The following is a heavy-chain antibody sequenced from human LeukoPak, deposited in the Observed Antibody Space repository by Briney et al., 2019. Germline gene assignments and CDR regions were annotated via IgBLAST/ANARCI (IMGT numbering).Heavy chain of an antibody. CDR2: INSDGSST. J-gene: IGHJ4*02. D-gene: IGHD4-17*01. V-gene: IGHV3-74*01. CDR1: XFTFSNYW. CDR3: AKGGATVIDY. Sequence: PGGSLRLSCAASXFTFSNYWMHWVRQAPGKGLVWVSRINSDGSSTTSADSVKGRFTISRDNAKNTLYLQMNSLRAEDTAVYYCAKGGATVIDYWGQGTLVTVSS.